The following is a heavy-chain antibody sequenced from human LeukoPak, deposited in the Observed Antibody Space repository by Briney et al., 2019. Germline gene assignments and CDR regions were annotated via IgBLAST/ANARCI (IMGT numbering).Heavy chain of an antibody. D-gene: IGHD5-18*01. CDR2: IIPIFGTA. CDR3: ARGGYSYGYCDY. CDR1: GGTFSSYA. V-gene: IGHV1-69*05. J-gene: IGHJ4*02. Sequence: SVKVSCKASGGTFSSYAISWVRQAPGQGLEWMGRIIPIFGTANYAQKFQGRVTITTDESTSTAYMELSSLRSEDTAVDYCARGGYSYGYCDYWGQGTLVTVSS.